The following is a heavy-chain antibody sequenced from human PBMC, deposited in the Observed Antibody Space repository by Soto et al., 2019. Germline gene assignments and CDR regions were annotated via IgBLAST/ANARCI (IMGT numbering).Heavy chain of an antibody. J-gene: IGHJ4*02. Sequence: PGGSLRLSCAGSGFTFSDYYMSWIRQAPGKGLEWVSYISSSGSTVYYADSVKGRFTISRDNAKNSLYLQMNSLRAEDTAVYYCAKGYYSGYDLAYFDYWGQGTMVTVSA. V-gene: IGHV3-11*04. D-gene: IGHD5-12*01. CDR1: GFTFSDYY. CDR3: AKGYYSGYDLAYFDY. CDR2: ISSSGSTV.